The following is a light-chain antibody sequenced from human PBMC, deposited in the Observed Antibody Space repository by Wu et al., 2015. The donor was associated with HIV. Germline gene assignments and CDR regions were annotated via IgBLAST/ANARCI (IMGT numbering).Light chain of an antibody. CDR1: QSVSINY. V-gene: IGKV3-20*01. CDR3: QQYVSSSWT. Sequence: EIVLTQSPGTLSLSPGERATLSCRASQSVSINYLAWYQQKPGQAPRLLIYGASIRAPGIPDRFSGSGSGTDFTLTISRLEPEDFAVYYCQQYVSSSWTFGQGTKVEIK. J-gene: IGKJ1*01. CDR2: GAS.